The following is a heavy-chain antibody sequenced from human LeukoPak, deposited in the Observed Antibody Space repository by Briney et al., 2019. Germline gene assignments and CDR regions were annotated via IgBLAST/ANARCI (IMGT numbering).Heavy chain of an antibody. Sequence: GGSLRLSCAASEFSFSNYGMHWVRQAPGKGLEWVAGIWYDGSNKYYADSVKGRFTISRDNSKNTLYLQMNSLRAEDTAVYHCARAIAVASAPAPTGSWGQGTLVTVSS. D-gene: IGHD6-19*01. CDR2: IWYDGSNK. V-gene: IGHV3-33*01. CDR1: EFSFSNYG. CDR3: ARAIAVASAPAPTGS. J-gene: IGHJ4*02.